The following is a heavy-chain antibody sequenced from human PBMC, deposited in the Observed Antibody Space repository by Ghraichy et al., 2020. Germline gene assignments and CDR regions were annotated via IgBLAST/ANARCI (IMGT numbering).Heavy chain of an antibody. V-gene: IGHV3-21*01. CDR1: GFTFSSYS. CDR3: AREAGSGSYYNRDYYYGMDV. Sequence: RGSLRLSCAASGFTFSSYSMNWVRQAPGKGLEWVSSISSSSSYIYYADSVKGRFTISRDNAKNSLYLQMNSLRAEDTAVYYCAREAGSGSYYNRDYYYGMDVWGQGTTVTVSS. D-gene: IGHD3-10*01. CDR2: ISSSSSYI. J-gene: IGHJ6*02.